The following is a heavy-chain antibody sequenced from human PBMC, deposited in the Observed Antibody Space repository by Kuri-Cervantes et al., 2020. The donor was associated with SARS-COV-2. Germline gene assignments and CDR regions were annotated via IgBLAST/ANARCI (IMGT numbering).Heavy chain of an antibody. CDR1: GGTFSSYA. J-gene: IGHJ4*02. Sequence: SVKVSCKASGGTFSSYAISWVRQAPGQGLEWMGGTIPIFGTANYAQKFQGRVTITADKSTSTAYMELSSLRSEDTAVYYCARLSGLSTVTTSRPYWGQGTLVTVSS. CDR3: ARLSGLSTVTTSRPY. D-gene: IGHD4-17*01. CDR2: TIPIFGTA. V-gene: IGHV1-69*06.